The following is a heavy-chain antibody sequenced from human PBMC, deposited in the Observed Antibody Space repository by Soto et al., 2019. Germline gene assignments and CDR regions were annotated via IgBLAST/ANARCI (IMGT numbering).Heavy chain of an antibody. CDR2: IKSKTGGGTT. D-gene: IGHD5-12*01. CDR1: GFTFSNAW. J-gene: IGHJ4*02. Sequence: PGGSLRLSCAASGFTFSNAWMSWVRQAPGKGLEWVGRIKSKTGGGTTDYAAPVKGRFTISRDDSKNTLYLQMNSLKTEDTAVYYCTTEQNVDIVVHFDYWGQGTLVTVSS. CDR3: TTEQNVDIVVHFDY. V-gene: IGHV3-15*01.